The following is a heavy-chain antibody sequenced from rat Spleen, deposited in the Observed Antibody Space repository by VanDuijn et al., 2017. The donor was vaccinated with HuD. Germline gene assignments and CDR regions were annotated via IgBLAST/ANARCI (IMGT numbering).Heavy chain of an antibody. J-gene: IGHJ4*01. D-gene: IGHD1-1*01. Sequence: EVQLVESGGGLVQPGRSLKLSCAASGFTFSDYNMAWVRQAPKKGLAWVATISYDGSRTYYRDSVNGRFTIYRDNAKSTLYLQMNSLRSEDTATYYCTRIVVYVMDAWGQGASVTVSS. CDR3: TRIVVYVMDA. CDR2: ISYDGSRT. V-gene: IGHV5-7*01. CDR1: GFTFSDYN.